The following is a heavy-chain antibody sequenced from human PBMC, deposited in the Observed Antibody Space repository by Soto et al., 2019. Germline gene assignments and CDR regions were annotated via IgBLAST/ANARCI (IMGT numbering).Heavy chain of an antibody. CDR2: ISSSSSYI. D-gene: IGHD1-1*01. CDR3: ARALPDDWNPFYGMDV. CDR1: GFTFSSYS. Sequence: GGSLRLSCAASGFTFSSYSMNWVRQAPGKGLEWVSSISSSSSYIYYADSVKGRFTISRDNAKNSPYLQMNSLRAEDTAVYYCARALPDDWNPFYGMDVWGQGTTVTVSS. J-gene: IGHJ6*02. V-gene: IGHV3-21*01.